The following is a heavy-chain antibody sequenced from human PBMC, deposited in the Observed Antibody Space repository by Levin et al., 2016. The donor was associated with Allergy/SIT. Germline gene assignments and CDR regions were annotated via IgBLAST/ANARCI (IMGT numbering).Heavy chain of an antibody. CDR3: AKIAYSSSSELDY. J-gene: IGHJ4*02. V-gene: IGHV3-30*18. Sequence: VRQAPGKGLEWVAVISYDGSNKYYADSVKGRFTISRDNSKNTLYLQMNSLRAEDTAVYYCAKIAYSSSSELDYWGQGTLVTVSS. CDR2: ISYDGSNK. D-gene: IGHD6-6*01.